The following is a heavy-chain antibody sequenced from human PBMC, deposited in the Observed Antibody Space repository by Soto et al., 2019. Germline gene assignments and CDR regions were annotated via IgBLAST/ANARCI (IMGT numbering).Heavy chain of an antibody. J-gene: IGHJ3*02. D-gene: IGHD3-3*01. Sequence: PXVSLRLSCAASGFTFSDYYMSWIRQAPGKGLEWVSYISSSSSYTNYADSVKGRFTISRDNAKNSLYLQMNSLRAEDTAVYYCVAIFGVAPIWGKGTMVTVS. CDR1: GFTFSDYY. V-gene: IGHV3-11*06. CDR3: VAIFGVAPI. CDR2: ISSSSSYT.